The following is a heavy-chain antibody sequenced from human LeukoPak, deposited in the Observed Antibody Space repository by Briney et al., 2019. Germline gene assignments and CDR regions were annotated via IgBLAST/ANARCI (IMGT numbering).Heavy chain of an antibody. J-gene: IGHJ6*03. Sequence: GASVKVSCKASGYTFTGYYMHWVRQAPGQGLEWMGWINPNSGGTNYAQKFQGRVTMTRDTSISTAYMELSRLRSDDTAVYYCARGESWIQLCYYYMDVWGKGTTVTVSS. V-gene: IGHV1-2*02. D-gene: IGHD5-18*01. CDR1: GYTFTGYY. CDR2: INPNSGGT. CDR3: ARGESWIQLCYYYMDV.